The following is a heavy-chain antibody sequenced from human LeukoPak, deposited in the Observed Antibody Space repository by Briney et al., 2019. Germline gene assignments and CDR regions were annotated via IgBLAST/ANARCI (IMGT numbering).Heavy chain of an antibody. D-gene: IGHD5-18*01. CDR3: AKDIAQGYTFGSIEQDY. Sequence: GGSLRLSCAVSGLTFSRYAMSWVRQAPRKGLEWVSAISESGSGTYYADSVKGRFTISRDNSKDTLSLQMNSLRAEDTAVYYCAKDIAQGYTFGSIEQDYWGQGTLVTVSS. CDR1: GLTFSRYA. CDR2: ISESGSGT. J-gene: IGHJ4*02. V-gene: IGHV3-23*01.